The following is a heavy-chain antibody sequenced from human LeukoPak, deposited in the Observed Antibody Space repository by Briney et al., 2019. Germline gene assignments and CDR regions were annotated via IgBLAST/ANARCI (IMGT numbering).Heavy chain of an antibody. CDR1: GFTFRSFA. CDR2: ISDSGGST. J-gene: IGHJ6*01. Sequence: GGSLRLSCAASGFTFRSFALSWVRQAPGKGREWVSTISDSGGSTYYAESVRGRFTVSRDNFKSTLYLQMNSLRAEDTAVYYCAKVLFSYFESMDVWGQGTTVTVSS. CDR3: AKVLFSYFESMDV. V-gene: IGHV3-23*01. D-gene: IGHD3-9*01.